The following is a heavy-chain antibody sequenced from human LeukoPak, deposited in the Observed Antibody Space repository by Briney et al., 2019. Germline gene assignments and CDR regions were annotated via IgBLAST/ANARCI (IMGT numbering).Heavy chain of an antibody. CDR1: GFTFSSYW. CDR3: ARDIVVVPAAHYFDY. D-gene: IGHD2-2*01. Sequence: TGGSLSLSCAASGFTFSSYWMSWVRQAPGKGLEWVANIKQDGSEQYYVDSVKGRFTISRDNAKNSLYVQMNSLRAEDTAVYYCARDIVVVPAAHYFDYWGQGTLVTVSS. J-gene: IGHJ4*02. CDR2: IKQDGSEQ. V-gene: IGHV3-7*01.